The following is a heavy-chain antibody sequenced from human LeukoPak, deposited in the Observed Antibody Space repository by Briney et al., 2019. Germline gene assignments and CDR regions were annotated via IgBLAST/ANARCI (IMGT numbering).Heavy chain of an antibody. CDR3: ARGSHEVMITFGGVIVTPTGFDY. CDR1: GYTFTSYG. Sequence: ASVKVSCKASGYTFTSYGISWVRQAPGQGLEWMGWISAYNGNTNYAQKLQGRVTMTRNTSISTAYMELSSLRSEDTAVYYCARGSHEVMITFGGVIVTPTGFDYWGQGTLVTVSS. D-gene: IGHD3-16*02. J-gene: IGHJ4*02. V-gene: IGHV1-18*01. CDR2: ISAYNGNT.